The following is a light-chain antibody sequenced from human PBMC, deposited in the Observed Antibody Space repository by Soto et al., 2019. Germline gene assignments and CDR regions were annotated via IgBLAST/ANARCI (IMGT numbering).Light chain of an antibody. J-gene: IGKJ4*01. Sequence: EIVLTQSPGTLSLSPGQRATLSCRASQSVSSSYSAWYQQKPGQAPRLLIYGASSRATGIPERFRGSGSGTDFTLTISRLEPEDSAVYCCQQYGSSPLTFGGGTKVEIK. CDR2: GAS. V-gene: IGKV3-20*01. CDR3: QQYGSSPLT. CDR1: QSVSSSY.